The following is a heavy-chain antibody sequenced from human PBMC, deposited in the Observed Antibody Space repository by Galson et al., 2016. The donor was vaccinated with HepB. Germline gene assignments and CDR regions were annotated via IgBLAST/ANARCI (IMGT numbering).Heavy chain of an antibody. V-gene: IGHV4-31*03. D-gene: IGHD6-13*01. J-gene: IGHJ4*02. CDR3: ARYGSWTGVDH. Sequence: TLSLTCTVSADTISITGYFWSWIRQHPLRGLEWIGYISHSGSAYFNPSLKSRVTISVDTSKNQFSLDLTSVTAADTALYFCARYGSWTGVDHWSPGTLVTVS. CDR2: ISHSGSA. CDR1: ADTISITGYF.